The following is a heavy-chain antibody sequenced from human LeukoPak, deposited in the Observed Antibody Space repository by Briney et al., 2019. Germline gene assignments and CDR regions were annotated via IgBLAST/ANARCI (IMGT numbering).Heavy chain of an antibody. CDR1: GFTFSDYY. CDR2: INSSRIHT. Sequence: GGSLRLSCAASGFTFSDYYMNWIRQAPGRGLEWVSYINSSRIHTNYADSVKGRFTISRDNAKNSLYLQMNSLRAEDTAVYYCARDRPATGRFDYWGQGTLVTVSS. V-gene: IGHV3-11*06. CDR3: ARDRPATGRFDY. J-gene: IGHJ4*02. D-gene: IGHD6-13*01.